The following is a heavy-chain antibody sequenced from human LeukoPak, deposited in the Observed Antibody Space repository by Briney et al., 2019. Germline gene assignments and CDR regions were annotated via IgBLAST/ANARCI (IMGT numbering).Heavy chain of an antibody. J-gene: IGHJ4*02. CDR1: GYALTELS. V-gene: IGHV1-24*01. D-gene: IGHD6-19*01. CDR3: ASSMIHSSGWVGFDY. CDR2: CDPQDGET. Sequence: ASVKVSCKVSGYALTELSMHWVRQAPGKGLEWMGGCDPQDGETIYAQKFQGRVTMTEDTSTDTAYMELSSLRSEDTAVYYCASSMIHSSGWVGFDYWGQGTLVTVSS.